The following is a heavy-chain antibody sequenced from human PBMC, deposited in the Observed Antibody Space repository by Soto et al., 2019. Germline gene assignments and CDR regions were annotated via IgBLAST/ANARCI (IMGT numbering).Heavy chain of an antibody. J-gene: IGHJ6*02. CDR3: ARIRMISLIAARSYYGMDV. CDR1: GGSISSGGYY. CDR2: IYYSGST. Sequence: PSETLSLTCTVSGGSISSGGYYWSWIRQHPGKGLEWIGYIYYSGSTYYNPSLKSRVTISVDTSKNQFSLKLSSVTAADTAVYYCARIRMISLIAARSYYGMDVWGQGTTVTVSS. V-gene: IGHV4-31*03. D-gene: IGHD6-6*01.